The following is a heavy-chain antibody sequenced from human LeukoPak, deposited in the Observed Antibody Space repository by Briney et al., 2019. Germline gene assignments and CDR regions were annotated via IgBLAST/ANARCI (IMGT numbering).Heavy chain of an antibody. CDR1: GFTFSSYA. CDR2: ISYDGSNK. CDR3: ARDLWFGEPRGEFDP. J-gene: IGHJ5*02. V-gene: IGHV3-30-3*01. D-gene: IGHD3-10*01. Sequence: PGGSLRLSCAASGFTFSSYAMHWVRQAPGKGLEWVAVISYDGSNKYYADSVEGRFTISRDNSKNTLYLQMNSLRAEDTAVYYCARDLWFGEPRGEFDPWGQGTLVTVSS.